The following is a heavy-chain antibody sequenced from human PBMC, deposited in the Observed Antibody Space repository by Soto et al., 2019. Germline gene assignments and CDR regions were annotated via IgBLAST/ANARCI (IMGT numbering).Heavy chain of an antibody. V-gene: IGHV3-7*03. D-gene: IGHD2-2*01. CDR1: GFTFSSYW. CDR3: ATVSEAYIVVVPAARGAFDI. J-gene: IGHJ3*02. CDR2: IKQDGSEK. Sequence: GGSLRLSCAASGFTFSSYWMSWVRQAPGQGLEWVAKIKQDGSEKYYVDSVKGRFTISRDNAKNSLYQQMNSLRAEDSGLYYCATVSEAYIVVVPAARGAFDIWGHGTMVTVSS.